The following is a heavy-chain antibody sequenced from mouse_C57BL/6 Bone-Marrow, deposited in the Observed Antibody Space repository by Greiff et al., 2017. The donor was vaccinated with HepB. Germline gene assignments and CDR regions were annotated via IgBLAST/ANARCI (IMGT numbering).Heavy chain of an antibody. CDR2: IDPSDSYT. D-gene: IGHD2-4*01. Sequence: QVQLQQSGAELVMPGASVKLSCKASGYTFTSYWMHWVKQRPGQGLEWIGEIDPSDSYTNYTQKFKGKSTLTVDKSSSTAYMQLSSLTSEDSAVYYCARDYTVYYFDYWGQGTTLTVSS. J-gene: IGHJ2*01. CDR1: GYTFTSYW. CDR3: ARDYTVYYFDY. V-gene: IGHV1-69*01.